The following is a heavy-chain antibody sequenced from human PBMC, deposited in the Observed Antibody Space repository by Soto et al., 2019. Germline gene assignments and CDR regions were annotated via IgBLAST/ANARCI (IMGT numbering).Heavy chain of an antibody. CDR3: ARTAAAGKYYYGMDV. Sequence: GESLKISCTGSGYIFTTYWIGWVRQVPGKGLESMGIIYPGDSDTRYSPSFQGQVTISADKSISTAYLQWSSLKASDTAMYYCARTAAAGKYYYGMDVWGQGTTVTVSS. D-gene: IGHD6-13*01. CDR1: GYIFTTYW. CDR2: IYPGDSDT. J-gene: IGHJ6*02. V-gene: IGHV5-51*01.